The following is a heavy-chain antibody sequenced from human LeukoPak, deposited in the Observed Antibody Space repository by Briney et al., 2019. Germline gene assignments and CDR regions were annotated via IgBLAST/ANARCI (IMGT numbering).Heavy chain of an antibody. Sequence: GGSLRLSCAASGFTFSSYWMHWVRHPPGKGRVWVAVISYDGSNKYYADSVKGRFTISRDNSKNTLYLQMNSLRAEDTAVYYCAKSKGIVVVPAANDYWGQGTLVTVSS. J-gene: IGHJ4*02. V-gene: IGHV3-30*18. CDR2: ISYDGSNK. CDR3: AKSKGIVVVPAANDY. CDR1: GFTFSSYW. D-gene: IGHD2-2*01.